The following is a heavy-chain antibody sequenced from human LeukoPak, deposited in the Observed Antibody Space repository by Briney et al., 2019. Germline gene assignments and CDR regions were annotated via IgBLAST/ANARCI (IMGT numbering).Heavy chain of an antibody. J-gene: IGHJ4*02. CDR3: PRNERAGTYYFDY. CDR2: IYYSGST. Sequence: SETLSLTCTVPGASLSSYYWRWIRQPPGKGLEWIGYIYYSGSTNSNPSLKSRVTISVDTSKNQFSPKLRSVTAADAAVFYCPRNERAGTYYFDYWGQGTLVTVSS. V-gene: IGHV4-59*13. CDR1: GASLSSYY. D-gene: IGHD1-14*01.